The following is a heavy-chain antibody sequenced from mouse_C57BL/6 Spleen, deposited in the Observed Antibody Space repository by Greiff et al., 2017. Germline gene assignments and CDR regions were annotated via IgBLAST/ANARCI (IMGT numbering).Heavy chain of an antibody. J-gene: IGHJ4*01. D-gene: IGHD2-4*01. CDR1: GYTFTDYY. V-gene: IGHV1-26*01. Sequence: EVQLQQSGPELVKPGASVKISCKASGYTFTDYYMNWVKQSHGKSLEWIGDINPNNGGTSYNQKFKGKATLTVDKSSSTAYMELRSLTSEDSAVYYCATIYYDYDVDMSYAMDYWGQGTSVTVSS. CDR2: INPNNGGT. CDR3: ATIYYDYDVDMSYAMDY.